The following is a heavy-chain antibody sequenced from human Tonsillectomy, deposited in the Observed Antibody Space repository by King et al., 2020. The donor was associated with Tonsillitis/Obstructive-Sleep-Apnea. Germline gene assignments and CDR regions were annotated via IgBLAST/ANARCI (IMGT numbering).Heavy chain of an antibody. CDR2: IYYSGST. CDR3: ASRLYDFWSGYYGNYYYYGMDV. D-gene: IGHD3-3*01. V-gene: IGHV4-39*01. Sequence: QLQESGPGLVKPSETLSLTCTVSGGSISSSSYYWGWIRQPPGKGLEWIGSIYYSGSTYYNPSLKSRVTISVDTSKNQFSLKLSSVTAADTAVYYCASRLYDFWSGYYGNYYYYGMDVWGQGTTVTVSS. CDR1: GGSISSSSYY. J-gene: IGHJ6*02.